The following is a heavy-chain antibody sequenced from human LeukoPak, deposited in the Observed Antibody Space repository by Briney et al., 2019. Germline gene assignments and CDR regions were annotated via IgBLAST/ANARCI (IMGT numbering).Heavy chain of an antibody. CDR1: GFTFSGYA. CDR3: ARGRERVLLWFGESGYYFDY. D-gene: IGHD3-10*01. J-gene: IGHJ4*02. Sequence: GGSLRLSCAASGFTFSGYAMHWVRQAPGKGLEWVAVISYDGSNKYYADSVKGRFTISRDNSKNTLYLQMNSLRAEDTAVYYCARGRERVLLWFGESGYYFDYWGQGTLVTVSS. V-gene: IGHV3-30*04. CDR2: ISYDGSNK.